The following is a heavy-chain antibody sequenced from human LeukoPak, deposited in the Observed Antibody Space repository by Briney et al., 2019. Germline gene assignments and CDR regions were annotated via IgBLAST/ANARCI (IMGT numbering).Heavy chain of an antibody. D-gene: IGHD3-16*01. CDR1: GGSISSYY. CDR3: ARRRAKKNVGVDP. J-gene: IGHJ5*02. V-gene: IGHV4-34*01. Sequence: PSETLSLTCTVSGGSISSYYWSRIRQPPGKGLEWIGEINHSGSTNYNPSLKSRVTISVDTSKNQFSLKLSSVTAADTAVYYCARRRAKKNVGVDPWGQGTLVTVSS. CDR2: INHSGST.